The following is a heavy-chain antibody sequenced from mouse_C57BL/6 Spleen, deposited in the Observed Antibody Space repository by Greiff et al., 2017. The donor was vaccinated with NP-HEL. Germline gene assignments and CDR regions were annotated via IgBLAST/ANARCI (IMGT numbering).Heavy chain of an antibody. CDR2: ISSGSSTI. CDR1: GFTFSDYG. J-gene: IGHJ3*01. CDR3: ASSYYGNTWFAY. D-gene: IGHD2-10*01. Sequence: EVKVEESGGGLVKPGGSLKLSCAASGFTFSDYGMHWVRQAPEKGLEWVAYISSGSSTIYYADTVKGRFTISRDNAKNTLFLQMTSLRSEDTAMYYCASSYYGNTWFAYWGQGTLVTVSA. V-gene: IGHV5-17*01.